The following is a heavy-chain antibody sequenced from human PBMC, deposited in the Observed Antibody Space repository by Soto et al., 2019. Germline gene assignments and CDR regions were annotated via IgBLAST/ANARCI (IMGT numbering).Heavy chain of an antibody. V-gene: IGHV4-30-4*01. Sequence: SETLSLTCTVSGGSISSGDYYWSGIRQPPGKGLEWIGYIYYSGSTYYNPSLKSRVTISVDTSKNQFSLKLSSVTAADTAVYYCARDTGAYYGMDVWGQGTTVTVPS. J-gene: IGHJ6*02. D-gene: IGHD3-10*01. CDR1: GGSISSGDYY. CDR3: ARDTGAYYGMDV. CDR2: IYYSGST.